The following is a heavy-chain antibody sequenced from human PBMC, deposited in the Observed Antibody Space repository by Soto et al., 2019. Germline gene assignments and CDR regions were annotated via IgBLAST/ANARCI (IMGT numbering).Heavy chain of an antibody. CDR3: ARYSSGYFQH. J-gene: IGHJ1*01. CDR2: IYYSGTT. CDR1: GGSISSGGHY. Sequence: QVQLQESGPGLVKPSQTLSLTCTVSGGSISSGGHYWSWIRQYPGKGLEWIGYIYYSGTTYYNPSLKSRVTISVDTSKRQFSLKFSSVTAADTAVYYCARYSSGYFQHWGQGTLVTVSS. V-gene: IGHV4-31*03. D-gene: IGHD1-26*01.